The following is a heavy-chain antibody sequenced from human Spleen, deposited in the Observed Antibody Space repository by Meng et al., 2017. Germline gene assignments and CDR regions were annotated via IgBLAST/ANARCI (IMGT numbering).Heavy chain of an antibody. D-gene: IGHD3-10*01. CDR2: INSDGRDT. CDR1: GFTFSSYE. J-gene: IGHJ6*02. CDR3: ARAAQSKLLSPWYNFYGMDV. V-gene: IGHV3-74*01. Sequence: GESLKISCAASGFTFSSYEMNWVRQAPGKGLEWVSHINSDGRDTEYADSVKGRFTISRDNAKNTLYLQINTLRAEDTAVYYCARAAQSKLLSPWYNFYGMDVWGQGTTVTVSS.